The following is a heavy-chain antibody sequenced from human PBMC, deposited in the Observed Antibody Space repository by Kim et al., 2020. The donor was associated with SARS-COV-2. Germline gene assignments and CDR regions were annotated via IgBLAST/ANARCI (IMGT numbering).Heavy chain of an antibody. CDR2: IYYSGST. V-gene: IGHV4-59*08. CDR3: AKLFREYCSGGSCYSGGYGMDV. J-gene: IGHJ6*02. CDR1: GGPISSYY. Sequence: SETLSLTCTVPGGPISSYYWSWIRQPPGKGLEWIGYIYYSGSTNYNPSLKSRVTISVDTSKNQFSLKLSFVTAADTAVYYCAKLFREYCSGGSCYSGGYGMDVWGQGTTVTDSS. D-gene: IGHD2-15*01.